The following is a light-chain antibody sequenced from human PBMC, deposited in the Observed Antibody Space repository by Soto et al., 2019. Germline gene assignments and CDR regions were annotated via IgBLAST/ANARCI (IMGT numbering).Light chain of an antibody. V-gene: IGLV7-46*01. J-gene: IGLJ3*02. CDR3: LLSYTGAWV. Sequence: QAVVTQEPSLTVSPGGTVTLTCASSTGAVTSGHYPYWFQQKRGQGPRTLIYDTSTKHSWTPARFSGSLLGDKAALTLSGAQPEDEAEYYCLLSYTGAWVFGGGTKLTVL. CDR1: TGAVTSGHY. CDR2: DTS.